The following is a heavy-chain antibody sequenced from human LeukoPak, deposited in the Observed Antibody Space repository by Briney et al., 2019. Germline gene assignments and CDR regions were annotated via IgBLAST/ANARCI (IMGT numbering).Heavy chain of an antibody. CDR3: ARDPSGWQHY. V-gene: IGHV1-2*02. D-gene: IGHD6-19*01. Sequence: GASVKVSCKASGYTFTGYYMHWVRQAPGQGLEWMGWFNPNSGGTNYAQKFQGRVTMTRDTSISTAYMELSRLRSDDTAVYYCARDPSGWQHYWGQGTLVTVSS. CDR1: GYTFTGYY. CDR2: FNPNSGGT. J-gene: IGHJ4*02.